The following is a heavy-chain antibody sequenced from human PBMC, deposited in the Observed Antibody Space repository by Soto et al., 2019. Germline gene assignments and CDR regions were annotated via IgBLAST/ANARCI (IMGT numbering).Heavy chain of an antibody. CDR3: TRGSGSYYVVWFDP. CDR2: IRSKAYGGTT. D-gene: IGHD1-26*01. V-gene: IGHV3-49*03. J-gene: IGHJ5*02. CDR1: GFTFGDYA. Sequence: PGGSLRLSCTASGFTFGDYAMSWFRQAPGKGLEWVGFIRSKAYGGTTEYAASVKGRFTISRDDSKSIAYLQMNSLRTEDTAVYYCTRGSGSYYVVWFDPWGQGTLVTVSS.